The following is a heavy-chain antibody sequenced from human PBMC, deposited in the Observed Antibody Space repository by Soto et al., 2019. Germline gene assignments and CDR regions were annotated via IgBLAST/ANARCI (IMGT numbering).Heavy chain of an antibody. Sequence: GASVKVSCKASGYTFTSYCISWVRQAPGQGLEWMGWISAYNGNTNYAQKLQGRVTMTTDTSTSTAYMELRSLRSDDTAVYYCARDNTYYDFWSGYDWFDPWGQGTLVTVSS. CDR3: ARDNTYYDFWSGYDWFDP. J-gene: IGHJ5*02. CDR1: GYTFTSYC. D-gene: IGHD3-3*01. CDR2: ISAYNGNT. V-gene: IGHV1-18*01.